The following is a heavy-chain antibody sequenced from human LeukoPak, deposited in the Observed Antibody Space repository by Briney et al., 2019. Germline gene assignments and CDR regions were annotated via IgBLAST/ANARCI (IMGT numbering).Heavy chain of an antibody. Sequence: SETLSLTCTVSGGSISSYYWSWIRQPPGKGLEWIGEINHSGSTNYNPSLKSRVTISVDTSKNQFSLKLSSVTAADTAVYYCASRGYSYGALDYWGQGTLVTVSS. D-gene: IGHD5-18*01. V-gene: IGHV4-34*01. J-gene: IGHJ4*02. CDR3: ASRGYSYGALDY. CDR2: INHSGST. CDR1: GGSISSYY.